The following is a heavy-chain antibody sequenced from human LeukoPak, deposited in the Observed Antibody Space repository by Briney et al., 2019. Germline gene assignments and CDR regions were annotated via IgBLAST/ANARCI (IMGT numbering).Heavy chain of an antibody. CDR3: ARAYSNYVPTIDY. J-gene: IGHJ4*02. CDR1: EGTFSSYA. Sequence: ASVKVSCKASEGTFSSYAISWVRQAPGQGLEWMGGIIPIFGTANYAQKFQGRVTITADESTSTAYMELSSLRSEDTAVYYCARAYSNYVPTIDYWGQGTLVTVSS. V-gene: IGHV1-69*13. D-gene: IGHD4-11*01. CDR2: IIPIFGTA.